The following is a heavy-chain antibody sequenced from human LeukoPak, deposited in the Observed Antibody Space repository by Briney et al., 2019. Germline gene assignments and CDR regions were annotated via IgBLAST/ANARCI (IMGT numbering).Heavy chain of an antibody. V-gene: IGHV3-11*01. D-gene: IGHD2-15*01. CDR2: ISSSGSTI. J-gene: IGHJ4*02. Sequence: GGSLRLACAASGFTFSDYYMGWIRQAPEKGLEWVSFISSSGSTIYYADSVKGRFTISRDNAKNSLYLQMNSLRAEDTAVYYCARGVGYCSGGSCYSDYWGQGTLVTVSS. CDR3: ARGVGYCSGGSCYSDY. CDR1: GFTFSDYY.